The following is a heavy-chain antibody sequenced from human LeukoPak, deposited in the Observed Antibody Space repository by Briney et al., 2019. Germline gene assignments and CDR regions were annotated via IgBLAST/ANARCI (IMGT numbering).Heavy chain of an antibody. Sequence: GGSRRLSVAAPGFTFSAYYMSWIRQVPGKGLSWVSYISSSGSTIYYADSVKGRFTISRDNAKNSLYLQMNSLRAEDTAVYYCAREVRAGFDYWGQGTLVTVSS. D-gene: IGHD6-19*01. J-gene: IGHJ4*02. CDR3: AREVRAGFDY. CDR2: ISSSGSTI. CDR1: GFTFSAYY. V-gene: IGHV3-11*01.